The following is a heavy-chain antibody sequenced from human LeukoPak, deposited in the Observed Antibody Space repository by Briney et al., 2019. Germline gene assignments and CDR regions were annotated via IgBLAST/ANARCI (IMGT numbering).Heavy chain of an antibody. CDR3: AKVSSSSWYRINDAFAI. CDR1: GFTFSSYA. CDR2: ISGSGGST. D-gene: IGHD6-13*01. V-gene: IGHV3-23*01. J-gene: IGHJ3*02. Sequence: GGSLRLSCAASGFTFSSYAMSWVRQAPGKGLEWVSAISGSGGSTYYADSVKGRFTVSRDNSKNTLYLQMNSLRAEDTAVYYCAKVSSSSWYRINDAFAIWGQGTMVTVSS.